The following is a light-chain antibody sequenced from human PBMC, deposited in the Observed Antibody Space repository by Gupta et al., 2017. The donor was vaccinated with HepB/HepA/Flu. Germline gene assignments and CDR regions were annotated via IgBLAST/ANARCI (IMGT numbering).Light chain of an antibody. CDR2: KAF. Sequence: DLQMTQSPSTLSASIGDRVTITCRASQSISVWLAWYQQKPGKAPKLLIYKAFSLESGVPSRFSGSGSGTEFTLTISSLQPDDFATYYCQQYNSNSATFGQGTKVEVK. J-gene: IGKJ1*01. V-gene: IGKV1-5*03. CDR1: QSISVW. CDR3: QQYNSNSAT.